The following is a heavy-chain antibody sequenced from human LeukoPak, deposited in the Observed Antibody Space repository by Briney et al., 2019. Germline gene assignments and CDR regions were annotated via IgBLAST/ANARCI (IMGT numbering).Heavy chain of an antibody. Sequence: SETLSLTCTVWGGPISICYGRWIRKPAGKGLEWIGRIYTSGGTNYNPSLKSRVNMSVATSKNQFSLKLSSVTAADTAVYYCARVVYSYGDNWFDSWGQGTLVTVSS. CDR1: GGPISICY. V-gene: IGHV4-4*07. J-gene: IGHJ5*01. CDR3: ARVVYSYGDNWFDS. CDR2: IYTSGGT. D-gene: IGHD5-18*01.